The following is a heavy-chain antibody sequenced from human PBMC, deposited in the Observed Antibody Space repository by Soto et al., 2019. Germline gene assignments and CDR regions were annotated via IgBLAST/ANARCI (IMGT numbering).Heavy chain of an antibody. CDR2: INPKSGDT. D-gene: IGHD1-26*01. CDR1: GYTFTGYY. J-gene: IGHJ4*02. Sequence: ASVKVSCKASGYTFTGYYIHWVRQAPGQGLEWMGWINPKSGDTNYAQKFQGRVSMTRDTSITTAYMGVSRLKSDDTAVYYCARGSPRMGALPTYWGQGTLVTVSS. CDR3: ARGSPRMGALPTY. V-gene: IGHV1-2*02.